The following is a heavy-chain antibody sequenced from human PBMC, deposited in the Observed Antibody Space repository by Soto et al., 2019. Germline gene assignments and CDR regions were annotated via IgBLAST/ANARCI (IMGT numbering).Heavy chain of an antibody. J-gene: IGHJ4*02. D-gene: IGHD2-2*01. CDR3: AKGPSPGCSSTSCYAEYYFDY. V-gene: IGHV3-23*01. CDR1: GFTFSSYA. Sequence: GGSLRLSCAASGFTFSSYAMSWVRQAPGKGLEWVSAISGSGGSTYYADSVKGRFTISRDNSKNTLYLQMNSLRAEDTAVYYCAKGPSPGCSSTSCYAEYYFDYWGQGTLVTVSS. CDR2: ISGSGGST.